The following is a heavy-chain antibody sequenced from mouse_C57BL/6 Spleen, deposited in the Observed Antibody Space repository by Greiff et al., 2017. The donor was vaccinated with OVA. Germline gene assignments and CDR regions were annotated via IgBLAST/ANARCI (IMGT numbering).Heavy chain of an antibody. CDR1: GYTFTSYW. J-gene: IGHJ1*03. CDR3: AREVYDSPACDV. CDR2: IDPSDSET. D-gene: IGHD2-4*01. V-gene: IGHV1-52*01. Sequence: VQLQQPGAELVRPGSSVKLSCKASGYTFTSYWMHWVKQRPIQGLEWIGNIDPSDSETHYNQKFKDKATLTVDKSSSTAYIQLSSLTSEDSAVYYCAREVYDSPACDVWGTGTTVTVSS.